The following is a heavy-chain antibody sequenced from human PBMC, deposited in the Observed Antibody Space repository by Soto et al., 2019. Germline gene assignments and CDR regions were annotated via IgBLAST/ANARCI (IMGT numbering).Heavy chain of an antibody. Sequence: GGSLRLSCAASGFTFSSYAMSWVRQAPGKGLEWVSAISGSGGSTYYADSVKGRFTISRDNSKNTLYLQMNSLRAEDTAVYYCAKVRSQRTTVGKLAFDYWGQGTLVTVSS. D-gene: IGHD4-17*01. CDR1: GFTFSSYA. CDR3: AKVRSQRTTVGKLAFDY. J-gene: IGHJ4*02. V-gene: IGHV3-23*01. CDR2: ISGSGGST.